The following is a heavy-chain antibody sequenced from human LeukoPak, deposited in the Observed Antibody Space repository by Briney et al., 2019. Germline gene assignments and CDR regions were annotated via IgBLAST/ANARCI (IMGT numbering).Heavy chain of an antibody. Sequence: PSETLSVTCAVSGYSISSGFFWVWIRQPPGKGLEWIGTIYHSGSTYYNPSLKSRVTVSVDTSKNQFSLKLRSVTAADTAVYYCARGEGSSSWYFDYWGQGTLVTVSS. CDR3: ARGEGSSSWYFDY. CDR1: GYSISSGFF. V-gene: IGHV4-38-2*01. CDR2: IYHSGST. J-gene: IGHJ4*02. D-gene: IGHD6-13*01.